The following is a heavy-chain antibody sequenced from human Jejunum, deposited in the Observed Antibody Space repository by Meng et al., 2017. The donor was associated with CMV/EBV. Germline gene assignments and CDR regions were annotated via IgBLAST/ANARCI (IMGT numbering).Heavy chain of an antibody. CDR3: AKDPSREEA. V-gene: IGHV3-23*04. CDR1: GFTFSNYA. Sequence: ELWLVESGGGLVQPGESLRLSCAASGFTFSNYAMSWVRQAPGKGLEWVSTITTSGDATYYADSVRGRFTISRDNSKNTLNLQMNSLRAEDTAVYYCAKDPSREEAWGQGTLVTVSS. CDR2: ITTSGDAT. D-gene: IGHD5-24*01. J-gene: IGHJ5*02.